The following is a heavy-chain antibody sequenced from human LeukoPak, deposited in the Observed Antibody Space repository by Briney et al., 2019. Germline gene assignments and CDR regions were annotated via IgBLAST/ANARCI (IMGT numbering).Heavy chain of an antibody. Sequence: PGGSLRLSCAASGFTFSSYSMNWVRQAPGKGLEWVSSISSDSNYIFYADSVQGRFTISRDNSKNTLYLQMNSLRAEDTAVYYCAKEALVGGTSLDGYYFYGMDVWGQGTTVTVSS. J-gene: IGHJ6*02. CDR3: AKEALVGGTSLDGYYFYGMDV. V-gene: IGHV3-21*04. CDR1: GFTFSSYS. CDR2: ISSDSNYI. D-gene: IGHD1-26*01.